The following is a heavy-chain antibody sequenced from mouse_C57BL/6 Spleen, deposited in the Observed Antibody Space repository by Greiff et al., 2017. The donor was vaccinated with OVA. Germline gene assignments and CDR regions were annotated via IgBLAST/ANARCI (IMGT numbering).Heavy chain of an antibody. J-gene: IGHJ2*01. CDR3: ARPYDGYPFFNY. Sequence: QVQLQQPGAELVMPGASVKLSCKASRYTFTSYWMHWVKQRPGQGLEWIGEIDPSDSYTNYNQKFKGKSTLTVDKSSSTAYMQLSSLTSEDSAVYYCARPYDGYPFFNYWGQGTTLTVSS. D-gene: IGHD2-3*01. V-gene: IGHV1-69*01. CDR2: IDPSDSYT. CDR1: RYTFTSYW.